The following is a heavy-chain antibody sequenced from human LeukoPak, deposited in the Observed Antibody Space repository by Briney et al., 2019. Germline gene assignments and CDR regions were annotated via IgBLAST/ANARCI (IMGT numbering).Heavy chain of an antibody. CDR2: ISGDGGST. Sequence: GGSLRLPCAASGFPFDDYAMHWVRQAPGKGLEGVSLISGDGGSTYYADSVKGRFTISRDNSKNSLYLQMNSLRTEDTALYYCAKVLEYYYDSSPFDYWGQGTLVTVSS. D-gene: IGHD3-22*01. V-gene: IGHV3-43*02. CDR1: GFPFDDYA. J-gene: IGHJ4*02. CDR3: AKVLEYYYDSSPFDY.